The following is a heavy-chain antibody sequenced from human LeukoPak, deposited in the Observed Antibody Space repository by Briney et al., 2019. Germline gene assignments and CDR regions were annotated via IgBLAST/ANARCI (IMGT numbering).Heavy chain of an antibody. CDR3: ARDHGGSLSYGVDV. CDR2: ISYDGSNK. V-gene: IGHV3-30-3*01. J-gene: IGHJ6*02. D-gene: IGHD1-26*01. Sequence: GGSLRLSCAASGFTFSSYAMHWVRQAPGMGLEWVAVISYDGSNKYYADSVKGRFTISRDNSKNTFYLQMNGLRAEDTAVYYCARDHGGSLSYGVDVWGQGTTVTVSS. CDR1: GFTFSSYA.